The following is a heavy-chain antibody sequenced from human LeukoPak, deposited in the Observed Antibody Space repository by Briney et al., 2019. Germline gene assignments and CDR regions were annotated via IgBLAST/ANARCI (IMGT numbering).Heavy chain of an antibody. J-gene: IGHJ4*02. CDR2: IIPIFGTA. V-gene: IGHV1-69*13. Sequence: ASVKVSCKASGVTFSSYAISWVRQAPGQGLEWMGGIIPIFGTANYAQKFQGRVTITADESTSTAYMELSSLRSEDTAVYYCARSAGDYYDSSGYYGDWGQGTLVTVSS. CDR1: GVTFSSYA. D-gene: IGHD3-22*01. CDR3: ARSAGDYYDSSGYYGD.